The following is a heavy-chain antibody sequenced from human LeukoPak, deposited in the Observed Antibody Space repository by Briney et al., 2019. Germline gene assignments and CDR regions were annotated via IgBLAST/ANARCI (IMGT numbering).Heavy chain of an antibody. J-gene: IGHJ4*02. CDR1: GGSFSDYY. CDR3: ARGLGSGSYYHY. Sequence: PSETLSLTCAVYGGSFSDYYWSWIRQPPGKGLEWIGEINHSGSTNYNPSLKSRVTISVDTSKNQFSLKLSSVTAADTAVYYCARGLGSGSYYHYWGQGTLVTVSS. V-gene: IGHV4-34*01. CDR2: INHSGST. D-gene: IGHD3-10*01.